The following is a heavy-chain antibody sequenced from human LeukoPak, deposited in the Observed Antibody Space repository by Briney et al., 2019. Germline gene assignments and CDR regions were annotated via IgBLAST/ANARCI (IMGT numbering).Heavy chain of an antibody. D-gene: IGHD6-19*01. CDR2: IYTSGST. V-gene: IGHV4-4*07. CDR3: ASLIDPIAVAGTDY. J-gene: IGHJ4*02. CDR1: GGSISSYY. Sequence: PSETLSLTCTVSGGSISSYYWSWLRQPAGKGLEWIGRIYTSGSTNYNPSLKSRVTMSVDTSKNQFSLKLSSVTAADTAVYYCASLIDPIAVAGTDYWGQGTLVTVSS.